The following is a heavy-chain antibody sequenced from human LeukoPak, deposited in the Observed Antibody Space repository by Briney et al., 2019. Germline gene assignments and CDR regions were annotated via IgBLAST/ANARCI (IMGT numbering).Heavy chain of an antibody. D-gene: IGHD3-10*01. CDR1: GGSIRGYY. CDR3: ARVFDSGSQAYFYYMDV. Sequence: PSGTLSLTCHVSGGSIRGYYWSWIRQPPGRGLEWIGYIYSSGSTNYNPSLKSRVTMSVDTSKNQFSRKVSSVTAADTAVYYCARVFDSGSQAYFYYMDVWGKGTTVTVSS. V-gene: IGHV4-59*01. CDR2: IYSSGST. J-gene: IGHJ6*03.